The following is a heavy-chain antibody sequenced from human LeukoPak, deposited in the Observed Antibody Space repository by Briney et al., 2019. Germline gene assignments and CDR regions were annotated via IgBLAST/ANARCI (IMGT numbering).Heavy chain of an antibody. CDR2: IKQDGSEK. Sequence: QPGGSLRLSCAASGFTFSNNWMTWVRQAPGKGLEWVANIKQDGSEKYYVDSVKGRFTISRDNAKNSLYLQMNSLRAEDTAVYYCARDHHRYDSSGYSFDYWGQGTLVTVSS. D-gene: IGHD3-22*01. J-gene: IGHJ4*02. CDR1: GFTFSNNW. V-gene: IGHV3-7*01. CDR3: ARDHHRYDSSGYSFDY.